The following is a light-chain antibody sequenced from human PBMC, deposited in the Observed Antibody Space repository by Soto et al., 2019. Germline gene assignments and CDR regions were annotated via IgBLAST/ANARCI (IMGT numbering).Light chain of an antibody. Sequence: IVLTQSPATLSLSPGERATPSSRARQSVSSYLAWCQHKPGQASRLLSYGASNRATGIPARFSGSGPGTDFTLTIPSLEPEDFAVYYCQQRSNWPPWTFSQRTMAHI. J-gene: IGKJ1*01. V-gene: IGKV3-11*01. CDR3: QQRSNWPPWT. CDR1: QSVSSY. CDR2: GAS.